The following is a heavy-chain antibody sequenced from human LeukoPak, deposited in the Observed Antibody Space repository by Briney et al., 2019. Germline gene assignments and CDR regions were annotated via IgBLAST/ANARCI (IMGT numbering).Heavy chain of an antibody. Sequence: ASVKVSCKASGYTXTNYGISWVRQAPGQGLERLGWMSTYNGNTNYTQKIQGRVTMTTDTSTSTAYMELRSLRADDTALYFCAREGTAWYFDYWGQGTLVTVSS. J-gene: IGHJ4*02. CDR1: GYTXTNYG. D-gene: IGHD3-10*01. CDR2: MSTYNGNT. CDR3: AREGTAWYFDY. V-gene: IGHV1-18*01.